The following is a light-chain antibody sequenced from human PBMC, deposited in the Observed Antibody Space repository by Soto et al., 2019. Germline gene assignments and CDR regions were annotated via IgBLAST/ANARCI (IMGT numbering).Light chain of an antibody. CDR2: WAS. V-gene: IGKV4-1*01. Sequence: DIVMTQSPDSLAVSLGERATINCKSSQSVLYSSNNKNYLAWYQQKPGRPPKLLIYWASTRESGVPDRFSGSGSGTDFTLTISSLQAEDVAVYYCQQYYSTFGRTFGHGTKVEIK. CDR1: QSVLYSSNNKNY. J-gene: IGKJ1*01. CDR3: QQYYSTFGRT.